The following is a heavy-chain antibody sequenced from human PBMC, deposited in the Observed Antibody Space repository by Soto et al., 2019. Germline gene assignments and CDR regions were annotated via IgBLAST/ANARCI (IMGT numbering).Heavy chain of an antibody. D-gene: IGHD3-22*01. CDR3: VRNPGFSYDSNGYYNDY. J-gene: IGHJ4*02. V-gene: IGHV5-51*01. CDR1: GYSFRSYW. CDR2: IYPDDSDT. Sequence: GESLKISCKGSGYSFRSYWIGWVRQSPGKGLEWMGIIYPDDSDTKYSPSFQGQVTISADKSINTAYLEWSSLEASDTAMYYCVRNPGFSYDSNGYYNDYWGQGTLVNVSS.